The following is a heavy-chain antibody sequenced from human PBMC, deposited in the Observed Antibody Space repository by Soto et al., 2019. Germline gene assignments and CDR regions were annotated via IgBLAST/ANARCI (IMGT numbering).Heavy chain of an antibody. CDR3: ARRWTTGEIDY. J-gene: IGHJ4*03. CDR1: GYIFNSFG. V-gene: IGHV1-18*01. D-gene: IGHD4-17*01. CDR2: ISAYTGNT. Sequence: ASVKVSCKASGYIFNSFGISWVRQAPGQGLEWMGWISAYTGNTKYAQNFQGRVTMTTDTSTSTAYMELRSLRSDDTAVYYCARRWTTGEIDYWGQGTTVTVSS.